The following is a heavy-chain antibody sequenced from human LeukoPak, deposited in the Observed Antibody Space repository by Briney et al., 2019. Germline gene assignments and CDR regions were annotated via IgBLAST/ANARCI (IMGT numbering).Heavy chain of an antibody. CDR1: GGSISSYY. Sequence: SETLSLTCTVSGGSISSYYWSWIRQPPGKGLEWIGYVFYSGSTNYNPSLKSRVTISVDTSKNQFSPKLSSVTAADTAVYYCARVPRSNGYLDYWGQGTLVTVSS. CDR2: VFYSGST. J-gene: IGHJ4*02. CDR3: ARVPRSNGYLDY. D-gene: IGHD2-8*01. V-gene: IGHV4-59*01.